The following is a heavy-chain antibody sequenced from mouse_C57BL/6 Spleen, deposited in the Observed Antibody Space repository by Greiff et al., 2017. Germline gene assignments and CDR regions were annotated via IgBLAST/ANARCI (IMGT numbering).Heavy chain of an antibody. J-gene: IGHJ3*01. CDR2: ISSGSSTI. CDR3: ARGPWFAY. V-gene: IGHV5-17*01. Sequence: EVQLVESGGGLVKPGGSLKLSCAASGFTFSDYGMHWVRQAPEKGLEWVAYISSGSSTIYYADPVKGRFTISRDNAKNTLFLQMTSLRSEDTAMYYCARGPWFAYWGQGTLVTVSA. CDR1: GFTFSDYG.